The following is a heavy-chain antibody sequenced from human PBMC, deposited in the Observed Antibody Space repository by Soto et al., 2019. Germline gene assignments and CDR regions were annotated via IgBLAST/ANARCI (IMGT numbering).Heavy chain of an antibody. CDR3: AKDRLRGVPRRLDYSFYYMDV. CDR2: ISYDGSNK. Sequence: GGSLRLSCAASGFTFSSYGMHWVRQAPGKGLEWVAVISYDGSNKYYADSVKGRFTISRDNSKNTLYLQMNSLRAEDTAVYYCAKDRLRGVPRRLDYSFYYMDVWRKGTTVTVSS. CDR1: GFTFSSYG. V-gene: IGHV3-30*18. D-gene: IGHD3-10*01. J-gene: IGHJ6*03.